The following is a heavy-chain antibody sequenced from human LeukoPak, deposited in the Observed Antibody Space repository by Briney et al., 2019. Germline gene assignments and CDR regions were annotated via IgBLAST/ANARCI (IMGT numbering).Heavy chain of an antibody. V-gene: IGHV3-23*01. CDR3: AKSALVVPDYYYYYYMDV. Sequence: GGSLRLSCAASGFTFSSYGMSWVRQAPGKGLEWVSAISGSGGSTYYADSVKGRFTISRDNSKNTLYLQMNSLRAEDTAVYYCAKSALVVPDYYYYYYMDVWGKGTTVTISS. CDR2: ISGSGGST. D-gene: IGHD2-2*01. J-gene: IGHJ6*03. CDR1: GFTFSSYG.